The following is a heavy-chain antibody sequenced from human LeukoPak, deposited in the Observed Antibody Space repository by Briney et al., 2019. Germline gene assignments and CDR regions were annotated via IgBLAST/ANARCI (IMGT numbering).Heavy chain of an antibody. J-gene: IGHJ6*02. CDR3: ARDSAHDYSNYIDYYYGMDV. D-gene: IGHD4-11*01. CDR1: GFTFSDYY. Sequence: PGGSLRLSCAASGFTFSDYYMSWIRQAPGKGLEWVSYISSSGSTIYYADSVKGRFTIPRDNAKDSLYLQMNSLRAEDTAVYYCARDSAHDYSNYIDYYYGMDVWGQGTTVTVSS. CDR2: ISSSGSTI. V-gene: IGHV3-11*01.